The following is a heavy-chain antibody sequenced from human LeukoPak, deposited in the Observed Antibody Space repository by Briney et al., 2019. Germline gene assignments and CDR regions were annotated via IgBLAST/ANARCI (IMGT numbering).Heavy chain of an antibody. CDR3: TTLYSPRVGY. V-gene: IGHV3-15*01. J-gene: IGHJ4*02. D-gene: IGHD3-16*02. CDR2: IKSKTDDGTT. CDR1: AFTFSNTW. Sequence: GGTLTLSCAAYAFTFSNTWMSWLPQAPGKGREWVGRIKSKTDDGTTDYAAPVKGRFTISRDDSKNTLYLQMNSLKSEDTAVYYCTTLYSPRVGYWGQGTLVTVSS.